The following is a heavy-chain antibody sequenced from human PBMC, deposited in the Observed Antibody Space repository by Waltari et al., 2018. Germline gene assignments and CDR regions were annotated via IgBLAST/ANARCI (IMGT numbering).Heavy chain of an antibody. J-gene: IGHJ5*02. CDR3: IRSSSGWFDP. D-gene: IGHD3-10*01. CDR2: INGDGSAI. CDR1: GFTFSTYW. Sequence: EVQLVESGGGLVHPGGSLGLSCAASGFTFSTYWIPWVRQAPGKGLVWVSRINGDGSAINYADSVKGRFTISRDNAKNSVSLQMNSLRAEDTAVYYCIRSSSGWFDPWGQGTLVTVSS. V-gene: IGHV3-74*01.